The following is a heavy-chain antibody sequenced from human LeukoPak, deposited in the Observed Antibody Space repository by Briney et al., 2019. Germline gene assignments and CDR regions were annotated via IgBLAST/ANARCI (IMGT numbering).Heavy chain of an antibody. Sequence: GESLKISCKGSGYSFTSYWIGWVRQMPGKGLEWMGIIYPGDSDTRYSPSFQGQVTISADKSISTAYLQWSGLKASGTGKYFCARRKSSPSWGGGFDYWGQGTLVTVSS. CDR1: GYSFTSYW. D-gene: IGHD6-6*01. CDR2: IYPGDSDT. J-gene: IGHJ4*02. V-gene: IGHV5-51*01. CDR3: ARRKSSPSWGGGFDY.